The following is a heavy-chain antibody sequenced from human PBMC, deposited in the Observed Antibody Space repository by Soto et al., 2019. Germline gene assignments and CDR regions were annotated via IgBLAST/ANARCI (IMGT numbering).Heavy chain of an antibody. V-gene: IGHV3-21*01. D-gene: IGHD1-26*01. CDR2: ISSSSSYI. CDR3: ARDSGSYYVGYFDY. CDR1: GFTFRSYS. Sequence: GGSLRLSCAASGFTFRSYSMNWVRQAPGKGLEWVSSISSSSSYIYYADSVKGRFTISRDNTKNSLYLQMNSLRAEDTAVYYCARDSGSYYVGYFDYWGQGTLVTVSS. J-gene: IGHJ4*02.